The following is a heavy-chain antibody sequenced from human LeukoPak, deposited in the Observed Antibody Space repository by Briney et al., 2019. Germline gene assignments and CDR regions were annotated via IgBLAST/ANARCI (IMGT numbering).Heavy chain of an antibody. J-gene: IGHJ4*02. CDR2: IKQDGSEI. CDR1: GFTLSSNW. CDR3: ARLDNSGYFCY. Sequence: GGSLRLSCAASGFTLSSNWMSWVRQAPGEGLEWVANIKQDGSEIHYLDSVKGRFTISRDNAKNSLYLQMNSLRAEDTAVYYCARLDNSGYFCYWGQGTLVTVSA. D-gene: IGHD3-22*01. V-gene: IGHV3-7*01.